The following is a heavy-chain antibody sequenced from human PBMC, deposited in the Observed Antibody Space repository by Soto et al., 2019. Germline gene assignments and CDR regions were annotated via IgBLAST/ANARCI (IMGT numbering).Heavy chain of an antibody. D-gene: IGHD2-2*02. V-gene: IGHV1-18*01. CDR1: GYTFTSYG. CDR2: ISAYNGNT. J-gene: IGHJ5*02. Sequence: QVQLVQSGAEVKKPGASVKVSCKASGYTFTSYGISWVRQAPGQGLEWMGWISAYNGNTNYAQKLQGRVTMTTDTSTRTAYMELRSLRSDDTAVYYCARDTCSSTSCYSGYNWFDPWGQGTMVTVSS. CDR3: ARDTCSSTSCYSGYNWFDP.